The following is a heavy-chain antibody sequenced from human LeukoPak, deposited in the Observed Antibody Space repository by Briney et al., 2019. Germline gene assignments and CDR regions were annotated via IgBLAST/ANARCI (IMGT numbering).Heavy chain of an antibody. CDR2: IIGSGGST. Sequence: GGSLRLSCSASGFTFSSYAMSWVRQAPGKGLEWVSAIIGSGGSTYYADSVKGRFTISRDNSKNTLYLQMHSLRAEDTGVFLCAKPRGSSYYWSYWGQGTLVTVSS. D-gene: IGHD3-22*01. J-gene: IGHJ4*02. CDR3: AKPRGSSYYWSY. V-gene: IGHV3-23*01. CDR1: GFTFSSYA.